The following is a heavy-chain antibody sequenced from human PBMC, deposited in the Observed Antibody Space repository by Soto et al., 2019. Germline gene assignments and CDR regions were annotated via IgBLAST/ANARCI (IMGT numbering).Heavy chain of an antibody. D-gene: IGHD3-3*01. CDR3: ARGQDVPMSVPADDFWRFGRYYYMVV. Sequence: QVQLQQWGAGLLKPSDTLSLTCGVYGGSFSGYYWNWIRQPPGKVLECIGEIDHSGSSNFTPFLKSRVTISVDTSKNHLSLKLNSMPAADPAGYFCARGQDVPMSVPADDFWRFGRYYYMVVWGKGTRATVSS. CDR2: IDHSGSS. CDR1: GGSFSGYY. J-gene: IGHJ6*03. V-gene: IGHV4-34*01.